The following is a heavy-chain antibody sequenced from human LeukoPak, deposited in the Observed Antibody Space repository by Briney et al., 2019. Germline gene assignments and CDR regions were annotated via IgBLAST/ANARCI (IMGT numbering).Heavy chain of an antibody. Sequence: SETLSLTCTVSGGSISSSSYYWSWIRQPAGKGLEWIGRIYTSGSTNYNPSLKSRVTMSVDTSKNQFSLKLSSVTAADTAVYYCARWSSTSRYKSYYYYGMDVWGQGTTVTVSS. CDR3: ARWSSTSRYKSYYYYGMDV. D-gene: IGHD2-2*01. V-gene: IGHV4-61*02. CDR2: IYTSGST. J-gene: IGHJ6*02. CDR1: GGSISSSSYY.